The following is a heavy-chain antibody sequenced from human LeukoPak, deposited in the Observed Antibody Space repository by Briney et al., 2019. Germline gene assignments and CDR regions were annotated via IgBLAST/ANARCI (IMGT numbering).Heavy chain of an antibody. V-gene: IGHV1-69*06. CDR3: ATGLVGAYYFDY. CDR2: IIPIFGTA. J-gene: IGHJ4*02. CDR1: GGTFSSYA. D-gene: IGHD1-26*01. Sequence: ASVKVSCKASGGTFSSYAISWVRQAPGQGLEWMGGIIPIFGTANYAQKFQGRVTMTEDTSTDTAYMELSSLRSEDTAVYYCATGLVGAYYFDYWGQGTLVTVSS.